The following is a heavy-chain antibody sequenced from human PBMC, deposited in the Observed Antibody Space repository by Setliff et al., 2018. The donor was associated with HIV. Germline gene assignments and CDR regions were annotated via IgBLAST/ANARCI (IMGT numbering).Heavy chain of an antibody. V-gene: IGHV4-39*01. J-gene: IGHJ4*02. CDR1: GGSISSSSTFY. CDR2: IYHSGTT. D-gene: IGHD3-22*01. CDR3: ARLSRYSYDSSGYYFFDY. Sequence: SETLSLTCTVSGGSISSSSTFYWGWIRQPPGKGLEWIGSIYHSGTTYYNPSLKSRVTISVDTSKNQFSLKLSSVTAADTALYYCARLSRYSYDSSGYYFFDYWGQGSLVTVSS.